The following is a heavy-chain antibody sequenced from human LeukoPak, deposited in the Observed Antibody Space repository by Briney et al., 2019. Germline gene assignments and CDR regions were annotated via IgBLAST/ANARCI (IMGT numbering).Heavy chain of an antibody. Sequence: QAGGSLRLSCAASGLIFYYYAMHWVRQAPGKDLEWVSFISGDGGRTYYADSVKGRFTISRYNSKNSLYLQMNSLRAEDTAFYYCANDMAYRSGWYGIDYWGQGTLVTVSS. CDR2: ISGDGGRT. V-gene: IGHV3-43*02. CDR1: GLIFYYYA. J-gene: IGHJ4*02. CDR3: ANDMAYRSGWYGIDY. D-gene: IGHD6-19*01.